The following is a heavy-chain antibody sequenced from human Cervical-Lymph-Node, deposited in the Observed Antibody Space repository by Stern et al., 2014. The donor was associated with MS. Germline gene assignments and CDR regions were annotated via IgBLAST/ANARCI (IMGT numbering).Heavy chain of an antibody. Sequence: VQLLESGGGVVQPGRSLRLSCAASGFTFSSYGMHWVRQAPGQGLEWVAVISYDGSNKYYADSVKGRFTISRDNSKNTLYLQMNSLRAEDTAVYYCAKAAVRWGYYYYGMDVWGQGTTVTVSS. CDR3: AKAAVRWGYYYYGMDV. CDR1: GFTFSSYG. J-gene: IGHJ6*02. D-gene: IGHD3-16*01. CDR2: ISYDGSNK. V-gene: IGHV3-30*18.